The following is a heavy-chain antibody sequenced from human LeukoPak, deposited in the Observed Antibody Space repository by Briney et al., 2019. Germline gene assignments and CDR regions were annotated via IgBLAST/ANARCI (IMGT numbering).Heavy chain of an antibody. J-gene: IGHJ4*02. Sequence: PSQTLSLTCTVSGGSISSGGYYWSWIRQPPGKGLEWIGYIYHSGSTYYNPSLKSRVTISVDRSKNQFSLKLSSVTAADTAVYYCARDDSSGYYYSFDYWGQGTLVTVSS. D-gene: IGHD3-22*01. CDR2: IYHSGST. V-gene: IGHV4-30-2*01. CDR3: ARDDSSGYYYSFDY. CDR1: GGSISSGGYY.